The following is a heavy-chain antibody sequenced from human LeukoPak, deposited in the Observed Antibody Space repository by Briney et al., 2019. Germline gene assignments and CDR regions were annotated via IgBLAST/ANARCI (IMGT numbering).Heavy chain of an antibody. D-gene: IGHD3-10*02. CDR2: ITGGGGSI. CDR1: GFTFNTYG. Sequence: PGKSLRLSCAASGFTFNTYGMSWVRQAPGKGLEWVSGITGGGGSIHYADSVKGRFTISRDNAKNSLYLQMNSLRAEDTAVYYCAELGITMIGGVWGKGTTVTISS. V-gene: IGHV3-23*01. J-gene: IGHJ6*04. CDR3: AELGITMIGGV.